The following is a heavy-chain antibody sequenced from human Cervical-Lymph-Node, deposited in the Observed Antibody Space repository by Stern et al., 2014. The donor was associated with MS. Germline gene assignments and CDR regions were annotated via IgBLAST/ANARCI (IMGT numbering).Heavy chain of an antibody. CDR2: MYFSGRG. D-gene: IGHD1-1*01. CDR3: ARSLLEGEGWFDP. J-gene: IGHJ5*02. CDR1: GASITSYY. Sequence: QVQLQESGPGLVKPSETLSLTCTVSGASITSYYWNWIRQPPGKGLEWIGIMYFSGRGNYNPSLESRVTLSVDTSKNQLSLKLRSLTAADSAVYYCARSLLEGEGWFDPWGQGTLVTVSS. V-gene: IGHV4-59*01.